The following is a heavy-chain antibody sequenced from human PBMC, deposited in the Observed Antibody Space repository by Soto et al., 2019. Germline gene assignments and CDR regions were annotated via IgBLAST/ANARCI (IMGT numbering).Heavy chain of an antibody. CDR1: GSSVSTGY. CDR2: MYFGGST. D-gene: IGHD4-17*01. CDR3: ASGLVTTLHY. V-gene: IGHV4-59*02. J-gene: IGHJ4*02. Sequence: PSETLSLTCTFSGSSVSTGYWSWIRQPPGKGLEWIGFMYFGGSTYYNPSLKSRVTISVDRSKNQFSLKLSSVTAADTAVYYCASGLVTTLHYWGQGTLVTVSS.